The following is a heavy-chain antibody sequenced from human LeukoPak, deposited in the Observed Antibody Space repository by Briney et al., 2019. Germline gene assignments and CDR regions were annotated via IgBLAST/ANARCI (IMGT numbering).Heavy chain of an antibody. J-gene: IGHJ1*01. CDR2: IYSGGST. CDR1: EFSVGSNY. Sequence: GGSLRLSCAASEFSVGSNYMTWVRQAPGKGLEWVSLIYSGGSTYYADSVKGRFTISRDNSKNTLYLQMNSLRSDDTAVYYCARDVDSNLYYSSWYLQHWGQGTLVTVSS. CDR3: ARDVDSNLYYSSWYLQH. V-gene: IGHV3-53*05. D-gene: IGHD6-13*01.